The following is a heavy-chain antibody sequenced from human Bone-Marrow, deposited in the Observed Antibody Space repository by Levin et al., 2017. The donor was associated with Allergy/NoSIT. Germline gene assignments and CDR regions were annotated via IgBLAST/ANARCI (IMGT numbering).Heavy chain of an antibody. D-gene: IGHD2-2*01. V-gene: IGHV3-74*01. Sequence: GGSLRLSCAASGFTFSTYWMNWVRQVPGKGLVWVSRINSDGSSTIYADSVKGRFTVSRDNAKNTLYLQMNGLRAEDTAVYYCVGYCSSSTCSRLYYWGQGTLVTVSS. CDR1: GFTFSTYW. J-gene: IGHJ4*02. CDR2: INSDGSST. CDR3: VGYCSSSTCSRLYY.